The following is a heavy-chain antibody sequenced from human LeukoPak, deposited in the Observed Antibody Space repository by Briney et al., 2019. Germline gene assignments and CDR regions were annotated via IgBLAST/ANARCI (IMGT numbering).Heavy chain of an antibody. CDR1: GFTFSTYE. Sequence: GGSLRLSCAASGFTFSTYEMNWVRQAPGKGLEWVSSIGTDGYSYSAVSVKGRFTISRDNAKSTLYLQLDTLTVEDTALYYCARGTIGGNPATAYWGQGTLVTVSS. D-gene: IGHD4-23*01. CDR2: IGTDGYS. CDR3: ARGTIGGNPATAY. J-gene: IGHJ4*02. V-gene: IGHV3-21*06.